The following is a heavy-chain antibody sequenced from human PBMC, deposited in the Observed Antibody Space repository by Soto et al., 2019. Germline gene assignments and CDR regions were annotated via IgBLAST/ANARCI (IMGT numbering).Heavy chain of an antibody. Sequence: SETLSLTCAVSGYSISGGYHWGCIRQPPGKGLEWIASIFRSGASHYSPSLKSRGTISVGTSKNQFSLKLISVTAADTAVYYCARARGADRPNWFDPWGQGTQVTVYS. CDR2: IFRSGAS. CDR1: GYSISGGYH. D-gene: IGHD3-10*01. CDR3: ARARGADRPNWFDP. V-gene: IGHV4-38-2*01. J-gene: IGHJ5*02.